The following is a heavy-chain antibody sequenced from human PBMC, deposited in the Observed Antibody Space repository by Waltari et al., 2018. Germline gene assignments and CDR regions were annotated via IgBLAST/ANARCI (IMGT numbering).Heavy chain of an antibody. V-gene: IGHV4-59*02. Sequence: QVQLQESGPGLVRPSETLSLTCTVSGASVRYYYWNWIRLPPGKGREWIGTIYDSGATYYNPSLQSRLTMLMDTSKNQFSLILESVTAADRGLYYCTRGLFGRSWTPYYWGQGTLVTVSS. CDR2: IYDSGAT. D-gene: IGHD3-10*01. CDR3: TRGLFGRSWTPYY. CDR1: GASVRYYY. J-gene: IGHJ4*02.